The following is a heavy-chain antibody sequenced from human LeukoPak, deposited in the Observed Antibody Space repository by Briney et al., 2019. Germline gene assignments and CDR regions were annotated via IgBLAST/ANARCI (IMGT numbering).Heavy chain of an antibody. J-gene: IGHJ4*02. Sequence: GSRRLSCAASGFTFSSYAMSWVRQAPGKGLEWVSVVSGSGGSTYYADSVKGRFTISRDNSKNTLYLQMNSLRADDTAVYFCANSLAVTGLFDYWGQGTLVTVSS. CDR1: GFTFSSYA. CDR2: VSGSGGST. V-gene: IGHV3-23*01. D-gene: IGHD6-19*01. CDR3: ANSLAVTGLFDY.